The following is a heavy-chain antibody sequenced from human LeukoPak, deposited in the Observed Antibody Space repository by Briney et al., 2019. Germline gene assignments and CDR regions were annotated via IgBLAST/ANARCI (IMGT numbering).Heavy chain of an antibody. D-gene: IGHD3-22*01. CDR3: ARDYYYDSSKYHTNFDY. J-gene: IGHJ4*02. Sequence: SETLSLTCTVSGGSISSSNYFWGWIRQPPGKGLQWIGSIFYSGSTYYNPSLKSRVTISVDTSKNQFSLRLSSVTAADTAVYYCARDYYYDSSKYHTNFDYWGQGTLVTVSS. CDR1: GGSISSSNYF. V-gene: IGHV4-39*07. CDR2: IFYSGST.